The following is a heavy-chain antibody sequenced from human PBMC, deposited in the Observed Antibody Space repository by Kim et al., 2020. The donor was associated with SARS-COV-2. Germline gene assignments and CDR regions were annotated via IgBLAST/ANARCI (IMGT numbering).Heavy chain of an antibody. V-gene: IGHV3-53*01. CDR3: ARGVVPAAMRDRDV. CDR2: IYSGGST. J-gene: IGHJ6*02. Sequence: GGSLRLSCAASGFTVSSNYMSWVRQAPGKGLEWVSVIYSGGSTYYADSVKGRFTISRDNSKNTLYLQMNSLRAEDTAVYYCARGVVPAAMRDRDVWGQGTTVTVSS. D-gene: IGHD2-2*01. CDR1: GFTVSSNY.